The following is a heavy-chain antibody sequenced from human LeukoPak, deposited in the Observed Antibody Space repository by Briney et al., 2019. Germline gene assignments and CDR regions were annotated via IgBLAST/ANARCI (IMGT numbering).Heavy chain of an antibody. Sequence: GGSLRLSCAASGFTFSSYAMHWVRQAPGKGLEWVAVISYDGSNKYYADSVKGRFTISRDNSKNTLYLQMNSLRAEDTAVYYCARDPSRPPGFWGQGTLVTVSS. V-gene: IGHV3-30-3*01. CDR3: ARDPSRPPGF. CDR2: ISYDGSNK. CDR1: GFTFSSYA. J-gene: IGHJ4*02. D-gene: IGHD1-1*01.